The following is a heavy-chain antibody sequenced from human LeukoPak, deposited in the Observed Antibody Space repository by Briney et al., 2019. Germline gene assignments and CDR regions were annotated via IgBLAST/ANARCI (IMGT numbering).Heavy chain of an antibody. J-gene: IGHJ4*02. D-gene: IGHD4-11*01. Sequence: GASVKVSCKASGYTFTGYYMHWVRQAPGQGLEWMGWINPNSGGTHHAQKFQGRVTMTRDTSISTAYMELTTLTSDDTAVYYCASAGSVWMTTVNTWTKYWGQGTLVTVFS. CDR1: GYTFTGYY. V-gene: IGHV1-2*02. CDR2: INPNSGGT. CDR3: ASAGSVWMTTVNTWTKY.